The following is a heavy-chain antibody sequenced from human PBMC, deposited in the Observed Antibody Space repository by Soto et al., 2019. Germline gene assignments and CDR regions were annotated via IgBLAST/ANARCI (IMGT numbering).Heavy chain of an antibody. CDR3: AKDMDPDYGDPCIGY. CDR1: GFTFDDYA. V-gene: IGHV3-9*01. Sequence: GGSLRLSCAASGFTFDDYAMHWVRQAPGKGLEWVSGISWNSGSIGYADSVKGRFTISRDNAKNSLYLQMNSLRAEDTALYYCAKDMDPDYGDPCIGYWGQGTLVTVSS. D-gene: IGHD4-17*01. J-gene: IGHJ4*02. CDR2: ISWNSGSI.